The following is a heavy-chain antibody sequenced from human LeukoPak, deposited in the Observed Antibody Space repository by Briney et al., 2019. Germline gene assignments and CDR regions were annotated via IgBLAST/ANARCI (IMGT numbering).Heavy chain of an antibody. CDR3: ATGKPAAGTFDY. V-gene: IGHV3-23*01. Sequence: GGSLRLSYAASGFTFSSYAMNWVRQAPGKGLEWVSTISGSGGTTYYADSVKGRFTISRDNSKNTLYLQINSLRAEDTALYYCATGKPAAGTFDYWGQGTLVTVSS. J-gene: IGHJ4*02. D-gene: IGHD6-13*01. CDR1: GFTFSSYA. CDR2: ISGSGGTT.